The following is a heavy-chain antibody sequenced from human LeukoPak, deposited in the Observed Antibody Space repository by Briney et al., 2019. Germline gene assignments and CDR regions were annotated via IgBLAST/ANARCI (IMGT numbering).Heavy chain of an antibody. Sequence: PGGSLRLSCSASGFIFSDYSMNWVRQAPGKGLEWVSSISGSSDYIYYADSVKGRFTISRDNAKNSLYLQMDSLRAEDTAVYYCARIGYSSVSFYFDYWGQGTLVTVSS. CDR3: ARIGYSSVSFYFDY. V-gene: IGHV3-21*01. D-gene: IGHD5-18*01. CDR2: ISGSSDYI. CDR1: GFIFSDYS. J-gene: IGHJ4*02.